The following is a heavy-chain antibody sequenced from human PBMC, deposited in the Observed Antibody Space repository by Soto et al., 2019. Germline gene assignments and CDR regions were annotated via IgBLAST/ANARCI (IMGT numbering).Heavy chain of an antibody. CDR1: GGSINNYY. V-gene: IGHV4-59*01. D-gene: IGHD2-15*01. CDR3: ARAGAATLSDY. CDR2: IYYSGSP. J-gene: IGHJ4*02. Sequence: QVQLQESGPGLVKPSENLSLTCSVSGGSINNYYCSWIRQPPGKGLEWIGYIYYSGSPNYNPSLKSRVTLSVDTSKNQFSLNLSSVTAADTAVYYCARAGAATLSDYWVQGTLVTVSS.